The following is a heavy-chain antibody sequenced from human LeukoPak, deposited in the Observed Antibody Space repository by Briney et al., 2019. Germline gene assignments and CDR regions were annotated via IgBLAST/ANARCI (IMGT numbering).Heavy chain of an antibody. J-gene: IGHJ4*02. CDR1: GFTFSSYA. CDR2: ISYDGSNK. V-gene: IGHV3-30*04. D-gene: IGHD3-22*01. Sequence: PGGSLRLSCAASGFTFSSYAMHWVRQAPGKGLEWVAVISYDGSNKYYADSVKGRFTISRDNSKNTLYLQMNSLRAEDTAVYYCARDSGYYYDSSGYFSSHYFDYWGQGTLVTVSS. CDR3: ARDSGYYYDSSGYFSSHYFDY.